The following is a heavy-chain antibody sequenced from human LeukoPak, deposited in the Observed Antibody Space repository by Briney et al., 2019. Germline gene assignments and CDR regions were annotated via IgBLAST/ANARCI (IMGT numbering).Heavy chain of an antibody. Sequence: SETLSLTCAVYGGSFSGYYWSWIRQPPGKGLEWIGEINHSGSTNYNPSLKSRVTISVDTSKNQFSLKLSSVTAADTAVYHCARHFGSYYDLSGGYFDYWGQGTLVTVSS. D-gene: IGHD3-3*01. CDR2: INHSGST. V-gene: IGHV4-34*01. CDR1: GGSFSGYY. CDR3: ARHFGSYYDLSGGYFDY. J-gene: IGHJ4*02.